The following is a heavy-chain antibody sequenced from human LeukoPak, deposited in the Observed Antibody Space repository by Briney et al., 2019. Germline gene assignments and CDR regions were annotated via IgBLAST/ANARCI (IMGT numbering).Heavy chain of an antibody. Sequence: GGSLRLSCAASGFTFSSYSMNWVRQAPGEGLEWISYIRSSGSTTLYADSVEGRFTISRDNAKDSLYLQMNSLRAEDTAVYYCARDLTHYFDYWGQGTLVTVSS. V-gene: IGHV3-48*01. CDR1: GFTFSSYS. CDR3: ARDLTHYFDY. J-gene: IGHJ4*02. CDR2: IRSSGSTT.